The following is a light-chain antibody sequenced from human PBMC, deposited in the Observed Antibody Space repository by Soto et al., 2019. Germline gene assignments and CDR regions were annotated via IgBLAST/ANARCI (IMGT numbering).Light chain of an antibody. J-gene: IGKJ5*01. V-gene: IGKV3-11*01. CDR1: QSVSSN. CDR2: DAS. CDR3: QQRSNWPPRLT. Sequence: EIVLTQSPATLSLSPGERATLSCRASQSVSSNLAWYQQKPGQAPRLLIYDASNRATGIPARFSGSGSGTDFTLTISSLEPEDFAVYYCQQRSNWPPRLTFGQGTRLEIK.